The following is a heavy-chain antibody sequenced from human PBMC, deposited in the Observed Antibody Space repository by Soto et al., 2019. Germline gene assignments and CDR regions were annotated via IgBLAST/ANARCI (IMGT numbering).Heavy chain of an antibody. CDR2: INAGNGNA. CDR3: ARAVAVPADFDY. CDR1: GYTFTGYA. J-gene: IGHJ4*02. Sequence: VASVKVSCKASGYTFTGYAMHWVRQAPGQGLEWMGWINAGNGNAKYSQKFQGRVTITRDTSASTAYMELSSLRSEDTAVYYCARAVAVPADFDYWGQGTLVTVSS. V-gene: IGHV1-3*01. D-gene: IGHD6-19*01.